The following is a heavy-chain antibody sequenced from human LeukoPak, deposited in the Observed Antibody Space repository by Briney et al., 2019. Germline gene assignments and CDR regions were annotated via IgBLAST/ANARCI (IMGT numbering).Heavy chain of an antibody. V-gene: IGHV4-34*01. J-gene: IGHJ4*02. Sequence: SETLSLTCAVYGGSFSGYYWSWIRQPPGKGLEWIGEINHSGSTNYNPSLKSRATISVDTSKNQFSLKLSSVTAADTAVYYCNYYDFLTGQGDYFDYWGQGTLVTVSS. CDR3: NYYDFLTGQGDYFDY. D-gene: IGHD3-9*01. CDR1: GGSFSGYY. CDR2: INHSGST.